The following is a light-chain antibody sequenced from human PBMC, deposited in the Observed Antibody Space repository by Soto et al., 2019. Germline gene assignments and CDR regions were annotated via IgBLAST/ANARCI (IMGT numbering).Light chain of an antibody. V-gene: IGKV3-20*01. J-gene: IGKJ5*01. Sequence: EIVLTHSPGTLSLSPGERATLSCRASQSVSSSYLAWYQQKPGQAPRLLIYGASSRATGIPDRFSGSGSGTDFTLTISRLEPEDFAVYYCQQYGSSSINFGQGTRLEIK. CDR1: QSVSSSY. CDR2: GAS. CDR3: QQYGSSSIN.